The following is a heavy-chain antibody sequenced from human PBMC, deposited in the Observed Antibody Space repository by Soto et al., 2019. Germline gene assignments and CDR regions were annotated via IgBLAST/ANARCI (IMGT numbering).Heavy chain of an antibody. Sequence: KPSETLSLTCTVSGGSISSGDYYWSWIRQPPGKGLEWIGYIYYSGSTYYNPSLKSRVTISVDTSKNQFSLKLSSVTAADTAVYYCARSTVTTYNWFDPWGQGTLVTVSS. CDR2: IYYSGST. J-gene: IGHJ5*02. D-gene: IGHD4-4*01. CDR1: GGSISSGDYY. V-gene: IGHV4-30-4*01. CDR3: ARSTVTTYNWFDP.